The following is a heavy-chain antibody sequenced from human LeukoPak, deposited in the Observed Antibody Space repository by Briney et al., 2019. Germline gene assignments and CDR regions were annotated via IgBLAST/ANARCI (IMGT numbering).Heavy chain of an antibody. CDR2: INHSGST. D-gene: IGHD2-2*01. Sequence: SETLSLTCAVYGGSFSGYYWSWIRQPPGKGLEWIGEINHSGSTNYNPSLKSRVTISVDTSKNHFSLKLSSVTAAATAVYYCARSAKVVPPAHAPYYFDYWGQGTLVTVSS. CDR3: ARSAKVVPPAHAPYYFDY. V-gene: IGHV4-34*01. J-gene: IGHJ4*02. CDR1: GGSFSGYY.